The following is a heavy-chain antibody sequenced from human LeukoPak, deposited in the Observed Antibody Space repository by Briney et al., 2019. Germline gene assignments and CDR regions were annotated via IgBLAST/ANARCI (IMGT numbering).Heavy chain of an antibody. CDR1: GGSISSSSYY. CDR2: IYYSGST. D-gene: IGHD6-19*01. V-gene: IGHV4-39*01. Sequence: SETLSLICTVSGGSISSSSYYWGWIRQPPGKGLEWIGSIYYSGSTYYNPSLKSRVTISVDTSKNQFSLKLSSVTAADTAVYYCARHDGIAVAGYDYWGREPWSPSPQ. J-gene: IGHJ4*02. CDR3: ARHDGIAVAGYDY.